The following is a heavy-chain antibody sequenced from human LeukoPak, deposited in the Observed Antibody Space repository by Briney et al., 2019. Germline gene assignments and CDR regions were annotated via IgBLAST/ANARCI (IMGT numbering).Heavy chain of an antibody. CDR1: GFSFSGYG. J-gene: IGHJ4*02. CDR3: AKTSDSPDYSFDD. D-gene: IGHD4-11*01. CDR2: IRYDGNKI. Sequence: GGSLRLSCAASGFSFSGYGMHWVRQAPGKGLEWVAYIRYDGNKIYYADSVKGRFTISRDNSKKTLYLQRNSLRPEDTAVYHCAKTSDSPDYSFDDWGQGTLVTVSS. V-gene: IGHV3-30*02.